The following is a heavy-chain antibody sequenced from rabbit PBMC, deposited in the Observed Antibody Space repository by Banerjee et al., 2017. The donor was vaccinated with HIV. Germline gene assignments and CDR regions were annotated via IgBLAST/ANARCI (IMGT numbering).Heavy chain of an antibody. CDR2: LYPIYGAT. V-gene: IGHV1S47*01. J-gene: IGHJ4*01. CDR1: GIDFNNFA. Sequence: QQQLVESGGGLVQPGESLKLSCKASGIDFNNFAISWVRQAPGKGLEWIAFLYPIYGATDYASWVNGRFTVSLDNAQNTVFLQMTSLTAADTATYFCARGLVAGVLDLWGPGTLVTVS. CDR3: ARGLVAGVLDL. D-gene: IGHD3-3*01.